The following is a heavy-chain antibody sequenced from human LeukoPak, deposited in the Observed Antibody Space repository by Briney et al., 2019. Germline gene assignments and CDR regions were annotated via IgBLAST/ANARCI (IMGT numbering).Heavy chain of an antibody. CDR3: ARDREWELLSEDAFDI. D-gene: IGHD1-26*01. J-gene: IGHJ3*02. Sequence: ASVKVSCKASGYTFTGYYMHWVRQAPGQGLEWMGIINPSGGSTSYAQKFQGRVTMTRDTSTSTVYMELSSLRSEDTAVYYCARDREWELLSEDAFDIWGQGTMVTVSS. CDR2: INPSGGST. V-gene: IGHV1-46*01. CDR1: GYTFTGYY.